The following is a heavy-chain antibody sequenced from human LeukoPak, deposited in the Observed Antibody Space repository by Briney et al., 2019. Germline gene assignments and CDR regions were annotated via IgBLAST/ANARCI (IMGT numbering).Heavy chain of an antibody. CDR1: GFTFSSYW. CDR2: IKQDGSEK. J-gene: IGHJ6*03. V-gene: IGHV3-7*01. D-gene: IGHD3-10*01. Sequence: GGSLRLSCAASGFTFSSYWMSWVRQAPGKGLEWVANIKQDGSEKYYVDSVKGRFTISRDNAKNSLYLQMNSLRAEDTAVYYCARSGGVRAYYYYMDVWGKGTTVTVSS. CDR3: ARSGGVRAYYYYMDV.